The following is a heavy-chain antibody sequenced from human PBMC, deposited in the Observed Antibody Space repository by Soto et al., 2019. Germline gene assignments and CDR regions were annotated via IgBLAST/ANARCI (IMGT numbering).Heavy chain of an antibody. J-gene: IGHJ6*03. D-gene: IGHD2-15*01. CDR2: VYLDDDK. CDR1: GFSLNTSAVG. Sequence: QITLKESGPPLVKPTQTLTLTCTFSGFSLNTSAVGVGWIRQPPGKALEWLALVYLDDDKLYSPSLKSRLTITQDTSKNQVVLTMTNMDPVDTATYFCSHVLGYCSSVTCYHSVDYMDVWGKGTTVTVSS. V-gene: IGHV2-5*02. CDR3: SHVLGYCSSVTCYHSVDYMDV.